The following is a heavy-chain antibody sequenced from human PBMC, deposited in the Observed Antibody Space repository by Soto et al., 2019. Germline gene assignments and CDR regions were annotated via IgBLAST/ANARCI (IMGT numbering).Heavy chain of an antibody. Sequence: PSETLSLTCTVSGGSVSSGSYYWSWIRQPPGKGLEWIGHIYYAGSTNYNPSLKSRVTISVDTSKNQFSLRLSSVTAADTAGYYCARDYYGSGSFYGLDVWGQGTTVTVS. D-gene: IGHD3-10*01. J-gene: IGHJ6*02. CDR2: IYYAGST. V-gene: IGHV4-61*01. CDR1: GGSVSSGSYY. CDR3: ARDYYGSGSFYGLDV.